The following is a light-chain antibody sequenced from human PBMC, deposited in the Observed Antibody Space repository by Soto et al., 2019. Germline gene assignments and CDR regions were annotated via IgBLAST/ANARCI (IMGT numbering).Light chain of an antibody. J-gene: IGLJ2*01. Sequence: QPVLTQSPSASASLGASVKLTCTLSCGHSSSPIAWHQQQPEKGPRYLMRVNSDGSHYKGDGIPDRFSGSSSGAERYLTISTLQSEDEADYYCQTWGTGIVVFGGGTQLTVL. V-gene: IGLV4-69*01. CDR2: VNSDGSH. CDR3: QTWGTGIVV. CDR1: CGHSSSP.